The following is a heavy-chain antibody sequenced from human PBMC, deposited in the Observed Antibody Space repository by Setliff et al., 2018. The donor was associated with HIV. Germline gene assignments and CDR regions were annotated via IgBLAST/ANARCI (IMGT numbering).Heavy chain of an antibody. CDR3: ARKTEYYYDTSGFNPYAFDN. V-gene: IGHV4-59*12. D-gene: IGHD3-22*01. CDR1: GGSMRNYY. CDR2: ISYNGIT. J-gene: IGHJ4*02. Sequence: SETLCLTCSVSGGSMRNYYWSWIRQPPRKGLERVGYISYNGITTYNPSLKSRVTISVDTSKNQFSLRLNSVIAADTAVYYCARKTEYYYDTSGFNPYAFDNWGQGTLVTVSS.